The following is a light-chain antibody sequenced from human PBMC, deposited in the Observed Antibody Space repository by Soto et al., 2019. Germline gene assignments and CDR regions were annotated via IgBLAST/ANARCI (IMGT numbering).Light chain of an antibody. CDR2: EDV. Sequence: QSALTQPASVSGSPGQSITISCTGTSSDVGKYNLVSWYQQHPGKAPKLMIYEDVERPSGISNRFSGFKSGNTASLTISGLRTEDEADYYCCSYAGGTSVVFGGGTKVTVL. J-gene: IGLJ2*01. CDR3: CSYAGGTSVV. V-gene: IGLV2-23*01. CDR1: SSDVGKYNL.